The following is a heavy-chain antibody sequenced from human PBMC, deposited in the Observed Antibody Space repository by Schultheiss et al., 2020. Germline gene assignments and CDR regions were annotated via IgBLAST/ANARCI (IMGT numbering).Heavy chain of an antibody. CDR2: INPNSGGT. Sequence: ASVKVSCKASGYTFTGYYMHWVRQAPGQGLEWMGWINPNSGGTNYAQKFQGRVTMTRDTSISTAYMELSRLRSDDTAVYYCARPPRMVRGSYYLHYWGQGTLVTVSS. CDR3: ARPPRMVRGSYYLHY. D-gene: IGHD3-10*01. V-gene: IGHV1-2*02. CDR1: GYTFTGYY. J-gene: IGHJ4*02.